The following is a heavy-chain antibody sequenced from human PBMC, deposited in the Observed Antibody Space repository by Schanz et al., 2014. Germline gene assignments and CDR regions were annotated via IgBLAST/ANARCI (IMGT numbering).Heavy chain of an antibody. J-gene: IGHJ6*02. V-gene: IGHV1-69*02. CDR3: ARAGRGYAYPLNSYPMDV. CDR2: IIPFLAVS. CDR1: GGTLDTYK. D-gene: IGHD3-16*01. Sequence: QDQLLQSGAAVKKPGSSVRVSCKASGGTLDTYKIAWVRQVPGQGLEWMGRIIPFLAVSNYAQDFQGRVTFTADRATSTVHMDLRSLRSEDTGIYYCARAGRGYAYPLNSYPMDVWGQGTTVIVSS.